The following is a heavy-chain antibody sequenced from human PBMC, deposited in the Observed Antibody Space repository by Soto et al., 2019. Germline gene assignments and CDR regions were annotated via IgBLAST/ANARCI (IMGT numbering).Heavy chain of an antibody. Sequence: QVQRQESGPGLVKPSQTLSLTCTVSGGSISRGGYYWSWIRQHPGKGLEWIGYIYYSGSTYYNPSLKSRVTISVDTSKNQFSLKLSSVTAADTAVYYCARRGGYLGYYMDVWGKGTTVTVSS. J-gene: IGHJ6*03. V-gene: IGHV4-31*03. CDR3: ARRGGYLGYYMDV. CDR2: IYYSGST. CDR1: GGSISRGGYY. D-gene: IGHD5-12*01.